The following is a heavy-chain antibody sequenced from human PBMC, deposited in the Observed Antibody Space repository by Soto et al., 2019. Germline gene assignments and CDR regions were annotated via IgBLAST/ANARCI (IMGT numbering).Heavy chain of an antibody. CDR2: LKPNGGDT. J-gene: IGHJ4*02. V-gene: IGHV1-8*01. CDR1: GDSFTSYD. CDR3: ARNPTETGTFEY. Sequence: ASVKVSCEACGDSFTSYDINWVRQATGQGLEWMGWLKPNGGDTGYAQNFQGRVTLTRNTSTATAYMELTSLTSADTAVYFCARNPTETGTFEYWGQGTPVTVSS. D-gene: IGHD7-27*01.